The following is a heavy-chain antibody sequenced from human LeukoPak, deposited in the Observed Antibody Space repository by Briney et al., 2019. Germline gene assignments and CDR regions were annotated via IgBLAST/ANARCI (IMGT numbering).Heavy chain of an antibody. V-gene: IGHV3-33*01. Sequence: GRSVRLSCAASGFTFSSYGMHWVRQAPGKGLEWVAVIWYDGSNKYYAGSVKGRFTISRDNSKNTLYLQMNSLRAEDTAVYYCASTSGWYELIDYWGQGTLVTVSS. J-gene: IGHJ4*02. CDR1: GFTFSSYG. CDR2: IWYDGSNK. D-gene: IGHD6-19*01. CDR3: ASTSGWYELIDY.